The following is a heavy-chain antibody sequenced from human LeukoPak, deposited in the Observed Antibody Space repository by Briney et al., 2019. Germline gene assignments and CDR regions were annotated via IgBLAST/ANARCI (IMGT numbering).Heavy chain of an antibody. V-gene: IGHV4-34*01. J-gene: IGHJ4*02. CDR1: GGSFSGYY. CDR2: INHSGST. D-gene: IGHD3-22*01. Sequence: SSETLSLTCSVYGGSFSGYYWSWIRQPPRKGLEWIGEINHSGSTNYNPSLKSRVTISVDTSKNQFSLKLSSVTAADTAVYYCARARGDSSGYYPDYWGQGTLVTVSS. CDR3: ARARGDSSGYYPDY.